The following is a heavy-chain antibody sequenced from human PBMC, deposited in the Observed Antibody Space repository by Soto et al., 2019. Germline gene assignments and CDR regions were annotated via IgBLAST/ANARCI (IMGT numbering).Heavy chain of an antibody. D-gene: IGHD3-22*01. CDR3: ARGYDSSGYPRYYFDY. V-gene: IGHV4-30-2*01. J-gene: IGHJ4*02. Sequence: PSETLSLTCAVSGGSISSGGYSWSWIRQPPGKGLEWIGYIYHSGSTYYNPSLKSRVTISVDRSKNQFSLKLSSVTAEDTAVYYCARGYDSSGYPRYYFDYWGQGTLVTVSS. CDR2: IYHSGST. CDR1: GGSISSGGYS.